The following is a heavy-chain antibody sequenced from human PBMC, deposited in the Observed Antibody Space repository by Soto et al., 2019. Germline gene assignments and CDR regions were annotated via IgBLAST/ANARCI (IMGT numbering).Heavy chain of an antibody. CDR2: IWYDGSNK. Sequence: QVQLVESGGGVVQPGRSLRLSCAASGFTFSSYGMHWVRQAPGKGLEWVAVIWYDGSNKYYADSVKGRFTISRDNSKNTLYLQMNSLRAEDTAVYYCVRSGYSSGRYYFDYWGQGTLVTVSS. D-gene: IGHD6-19*01. V-gene: IGHV3-33*01. J-gene: IGHJ4*02. CDR1: GFTFSSYG. CDR3: VRSGYSSGRYYFDY.